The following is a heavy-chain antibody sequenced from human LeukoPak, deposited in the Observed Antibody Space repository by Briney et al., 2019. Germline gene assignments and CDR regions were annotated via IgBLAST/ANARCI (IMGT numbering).Heavy chain of an antibody. D-gene: IGHD4-11*01. Sequence: ASVKVSCKASRYTFTGSYIHWVRQAPGQGLEWMGWINPNGGGTKYAQKFQGRVAVTRDTSITTAYMDLYRLRLDDTAVYYCARDRGRTTIVDYWGQGTLVTVSS. CDR1: RYTFTGSY. CDR2: INPNGGGT. V-gene: IGHV1-2*02. J-gene: IGHJ4*02. CDR3: ARDRGRTTIVDY.